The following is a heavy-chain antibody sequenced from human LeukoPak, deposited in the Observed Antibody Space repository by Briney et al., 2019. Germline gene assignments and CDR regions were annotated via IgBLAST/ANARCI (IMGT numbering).Heavy chain of an antibody. Sequence: GGSLRLSCAASGFTFSDYYMSWDRQAPGKGLEWVSYISSSSIYTNYADSVKGRFTISRDNAKNSLYLQMNSLRAEDTAVYYCARDLQQQPGKGCYFDYWGQGTLVTVSS. V-gene: IGHV3-11*06. J-gene: IGHJ4*02. CDR1: GFTFSDYY. CDR2: ISSSSIYT. D-gene: IGHD6-13*01. CDR3: ARDLQQQPGKGCYFDY.